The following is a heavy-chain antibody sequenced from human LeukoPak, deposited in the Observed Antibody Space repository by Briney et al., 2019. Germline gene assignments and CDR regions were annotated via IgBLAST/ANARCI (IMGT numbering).Heavy chain of an antibody. V-gene: IGHV3-15*01. CDR3: TSVVVVAARERPFDY. Sequence: GGSLRLSCAASGFTFSNAWMSWVRQAPGKGLEWVGRIKSKTDGGTTDYAAPVKGRFTISRDDSKNTLYLQMNSLKTEDTAVYYCTSVVVVAARERPFDYWGQGTLVTVSS. CDR1: GFTFSNAW. D-gene: IGHD2-15*01. CDR2: IKSKTDGGTT. J-gene: IGHJ4*02.